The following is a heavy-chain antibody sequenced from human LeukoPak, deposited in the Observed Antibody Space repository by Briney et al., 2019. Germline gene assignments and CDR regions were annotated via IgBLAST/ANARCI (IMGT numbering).Heavy chain of an antibody. CDR1: GFTFSDSY. Sequence: PGGSLRLSCAASGFTFSDSYMTWVRQAPGKGVEWVAYISGSGHDINYSDSVKGRFTISRDNAKNSPYLQMSSVRVEDTAVYYCARGVSKRWLIGDFDYWGQGTLVTVSS. J-gene: IGHJ4*02. CDR2: ISGSGHDI. CDR3: ARGVSKRWLIGDFDY. V-gene: IGHV3-11*04. D-gene: IGHD5-24*01.